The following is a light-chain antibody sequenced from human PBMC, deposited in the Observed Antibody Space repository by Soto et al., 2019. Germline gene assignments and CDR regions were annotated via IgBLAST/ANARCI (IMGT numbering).Light chain of an antibody. Sequence: VITQSPPTLSVSPGERATISCRASQSVRSNLAWYQQNRGQSPGLLIYGASTRATGIPARFSGSGSGTDFTLAISRLEPEDFAVYYCQHYGRSPQTFGQGTKVDIK. CDR3: QHYGRSPQT. CDR1: QSVRSN. CDR2: GAS. V-gene: IGKV3-15*01. J-gene: IGKJ1*01.